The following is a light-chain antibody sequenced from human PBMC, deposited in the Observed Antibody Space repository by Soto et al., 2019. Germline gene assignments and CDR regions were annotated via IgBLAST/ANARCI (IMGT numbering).Light chain of an antibody. CDR3: SSYTSSTTLVV. CDR1: SSDVGSHNY. J-gene: IGLJ2*01. CDR2: EVS. V-gene: IGLV2-14*03. Sequence: QSALTQPASVSGSPGQSITITWTGTSSDVGSHNYVSWYQQHPGKAPKLMIYEVSNRPSGVSNRFSGSKSGNTASLTISGLQAEDEADYYCSSYTSSTTLVVFGGGTKVTVL.